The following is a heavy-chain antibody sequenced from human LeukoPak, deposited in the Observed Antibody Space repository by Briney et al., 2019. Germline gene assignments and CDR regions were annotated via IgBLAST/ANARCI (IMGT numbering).Heavy chain of an antibody. CDR1: GGPISNYY. J-gene: IGHJ3*02. CDR3: AREDAFDI. V-gene: IGHV4-59*01. CDR2: LFYTGNT. Sequence: SETLSLTCTVSGGPISNYYWSWIRQSPEKGLEWIAYLFYTGNTKYNPPLESRATISVDMSKNQIFLNLTSVTAADTALYYCAREDAFDIWGPGTMVTVSA.